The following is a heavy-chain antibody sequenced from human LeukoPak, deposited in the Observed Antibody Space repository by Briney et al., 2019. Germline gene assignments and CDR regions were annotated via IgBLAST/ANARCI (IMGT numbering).Heavy chain of an antibody. Sequence: GGSLRLSCAASGFTFSSYSMNWVRQAPGKGLEWVSYISSSSSTIYYADSVKGRFTISRDNSKNTLYLHMSSLRAEDTAVYFCAKRPRDSSGYYLGAFDGWGQGTTVTVSS. V-gene: IGHV3-48*04. CDR1: GFTFSSYS. CDR3: AKRPRDSSGYYLGAFDG. CDR2: ISSSSSTI. J-gene: IGHJ3*01. D-gene: IGHD3-22*01.